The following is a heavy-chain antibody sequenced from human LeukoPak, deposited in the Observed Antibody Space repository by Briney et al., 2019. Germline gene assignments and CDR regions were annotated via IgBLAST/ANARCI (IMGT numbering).Heavy chain of an antibody. Sequence: PGGSLRLSCAASGFTFSSYAMSWVRQAPGKGLEWVSAISGSGGSTYYADAVKGRFTISRDNSKNTLYLQMNSLRAEDTAVYYCAKRANCSSTSCYSSGFDPWGQGTLVTVSS. CDR3: AKRANCSSTSCYSSGFDP. D-gene: IGHD2-2*02. V-gene: IGHV3-23*01. J-gene: IGHJ5*02. CDR2: ISGSGGST. CDR1: GFTFSSYA.